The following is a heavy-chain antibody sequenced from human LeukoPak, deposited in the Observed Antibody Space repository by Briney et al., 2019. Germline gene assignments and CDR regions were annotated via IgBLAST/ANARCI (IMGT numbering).Heavy chain of an antibody. D-gene: IGHD2-8*01. CDR3: AREHAGPPYFDY. CDR2: IYYSGST. Sequence: SETLSLTCTVSGGSISSGDYYWSWIRQPPGKGLEWIGYIYYSGSTYYNPSLKSRVTISVDTSKNQFSLKLSSVTAADTAVYYCAREHAGPPYFDYWGQGTLVTVSS. J-gene: IGHJ4*02. CDR1: GGSISSGDYY. V-gene: IGHV4-30-4*01.